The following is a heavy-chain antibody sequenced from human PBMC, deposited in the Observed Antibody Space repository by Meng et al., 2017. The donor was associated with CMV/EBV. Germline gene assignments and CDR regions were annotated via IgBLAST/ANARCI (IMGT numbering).Heavy chain of an antibody. CDR2: ISWDGGST. J-gene: IGHJ6*02. V-gene: IGHV3-43*01. Sequence: GGSLRLSCAASGFTFDDYTMHWVRQAPGKGLEWVSLISWDGGSTYYADSVKGRFTISRDNSKNSLYLQMNSLRTEDTALYYCAKDILEVLVPAAILSYGMDVWGQGTTVTVSS. CDR3: AKDILEVLVPAAILSYGMDV. D-gene: IGHD2-2*02. CDR1: GFTFDDYT.